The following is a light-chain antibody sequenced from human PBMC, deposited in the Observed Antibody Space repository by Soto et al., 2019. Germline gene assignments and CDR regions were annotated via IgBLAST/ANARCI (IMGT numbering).Light chain of an antibody. CDR3: SSYAGPNFVV. V-gene: IGLV2-8*01. J-gene: IGLJ2*01. CDR2: AVN. Sequence: QSVLTQPPSASGSPGQSVTISCSGINFDVEDRYISWYQQRPGQPPKLMIYAVNQRPSGVPDRFSGSRSGNTASLIVSGLQTEDEGAYYCSSYAGPNFVVFGGGTKLTVL. CDR1: NFDVEDRY.